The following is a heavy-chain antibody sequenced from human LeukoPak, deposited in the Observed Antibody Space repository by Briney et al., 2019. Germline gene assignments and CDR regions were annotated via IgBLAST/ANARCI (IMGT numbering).Heavy chain of an antibody. V-gene: IGHV3-66*01. CDR2: IYSGGST. J-gene: IGHJ4*02. CDR3: ARDPNSSSWSYYFDY. Sequence: GGSLRLSCAASGFTVSSNYMSWVRQAPGKGLEWVSVIYSGGSTYYADSVKGRFTISRDNSKNTLYLQMNSLRAEDTAVYYCARDPNSSSWSYYFDYWGQGTLVTVSS. D-gene: IGHD6-13*01. CDR1: GFTVSSNY.